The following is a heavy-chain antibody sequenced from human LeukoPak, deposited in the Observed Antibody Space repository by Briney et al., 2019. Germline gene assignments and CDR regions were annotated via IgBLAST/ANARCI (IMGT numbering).Heavy chain of an antibody. CDR1: GGTFSGYY. V-gene: IGHV4-34*01. Sequence: PSETLSLTCAVYGGTFSGYYWSWIRQPPGKRLEWVGESNDSGGTNYNPSLKSRVTISVDTSKNQFSLKLSSVTAADTAVYYCARVVGPSFDYWGQGTLVTVSS. CDR2: SNDSGGT. CDR3: ARVVGPSFDY. J-gene: IGHJ4*02. D-gene: IGHD2-21*01.